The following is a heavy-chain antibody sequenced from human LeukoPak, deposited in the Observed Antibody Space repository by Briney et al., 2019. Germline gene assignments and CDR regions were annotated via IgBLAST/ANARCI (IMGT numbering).Heavy chain of an antibody. CDR3: ARDYTVTHFDY. V-gene: IGHV6-1*01. J-gene: IGHJ4*02. CDR1: VDSVSSNNAA. D-gene: IGHD4-17*01. Sequence: QALSLTCAISVDSVSSNNAAWNWIRQSPSRGLGWLGRTNYRSKWHFDYAVSVKSRITVDPDTSRNQFSLHLTSVTPEDTAVYCCARDYTVTHFDYWGRGTLVTVSS. CDR2: TNYRSKWHF.